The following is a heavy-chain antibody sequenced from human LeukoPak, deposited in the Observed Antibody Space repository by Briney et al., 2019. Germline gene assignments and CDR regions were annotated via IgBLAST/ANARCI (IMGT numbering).Heavy chain of an antibody. CDR1: GYTFTSYD. Sequence: GASVKVSCKASGYTFTSYDINWVRQATGQGLEWMGWINPDSGGTKYAQKFQGRVTMTRDTSISTAYMELSRLRSDDTALYYCARVDDRGHYYDSSGPRKLFDYWGQGTLVTVSS. J-gene: IGHJ4*02. V-gene: IGHV1-2*02. CDR3: ARVDDRGHYYDSSGPRKLFDY. CDR2: INPDSGGT. D-gene: IGHD3-22*01.